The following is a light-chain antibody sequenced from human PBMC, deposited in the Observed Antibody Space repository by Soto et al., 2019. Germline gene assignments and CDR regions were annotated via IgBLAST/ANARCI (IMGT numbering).Light chain of an antibody. Sequence: DIQMTQSPSTLSASVGDRVTITCRASQSISSWLAWYQQKPGKAPKLLIYDASSLESGVPPTFSGSGSGTEFTLTISSVQPDDFATYYCQQYNSYSRTFGQGTKVEIK. J-gene: IGKJ1*01. V-gene: IGKV1-5*01. CDR2: DAS. CDR1: QSISSW. CDR3: QQYNSYSRT.